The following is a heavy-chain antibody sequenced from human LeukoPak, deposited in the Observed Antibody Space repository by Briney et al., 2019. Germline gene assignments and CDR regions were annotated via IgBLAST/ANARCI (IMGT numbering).Heavy chain of an antibody. CDR1: GFTVNSNY. J-gene: IGHJ4*02. D-gene: IGHD2-15*01. V-gene: IGHV3-7*01. CDR3: ATSHDSAGND. CDR2: IRHDGNAK. Sequence: GGSLRLSCAASGFTVNSNYMSWVRQAPGKGLEWVANIRHDGNAKNYVPSVRGRFTISRDNAKNSLYLQMNSLTVEDTAVYYCATSHDSAGNDWGQGTLVTVSS.